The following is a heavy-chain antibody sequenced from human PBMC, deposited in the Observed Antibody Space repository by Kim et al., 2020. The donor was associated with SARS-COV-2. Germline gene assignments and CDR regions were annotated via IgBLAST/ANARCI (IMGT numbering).Heavy chain of an antibody. D-gene: IGHD2-15*01. V-gene: IGHV4-34*01. Sequence: SETLSLTCAVYGGSFNDYYWSWIRQPPGKGLEWIGEINHSGSTNYNPSLKSRVIISVDTSKNQFSLKLSSVTAADTAVYYCAGGHDVDSGRSGGRDVWGQGTTVTVSS. CDR2: INHSGST. J-gene: IGHJ6*02. CDR3: AGGHDVDSGRSGGRDV. CDR1: GGSFNDYY.